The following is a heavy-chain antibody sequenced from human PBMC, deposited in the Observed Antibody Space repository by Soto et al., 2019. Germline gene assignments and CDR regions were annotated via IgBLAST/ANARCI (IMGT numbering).Heavy chain of an antibody. CDR3: ARGESRSGADVLDK. V-gene: IGHV3-21*06. D-gene: IGHD1-26*01. Sequence: EVQLVESGGGLVKPGGSLRLSCATSGFTLSSHSMNWVRQAPGKGLEWVSSISSTSSFIYYADSVKGRFTISRDNAKDSLTLEMNSLRVEDTAVYYCARGESRSGADVLDKWGQGTLVTVSS. J-gene: IGHJ4*02. CDR2: ISSTSSFI. CDR1: GFTLSSHS.